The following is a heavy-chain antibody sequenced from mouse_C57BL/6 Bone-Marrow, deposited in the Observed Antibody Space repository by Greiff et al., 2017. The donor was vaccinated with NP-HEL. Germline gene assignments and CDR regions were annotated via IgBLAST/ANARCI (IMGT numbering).Heavy chain of an antibody. J-gene: IGHJ1*03. CDR2: ILPSIGRT. CDR1: DSEVFPIAY. CDR3: ARSYDGYWGYFDV. V-gene: IGHV15-2*01. Sequence: QVQLKESGSELRSPGSSVKLSCKDFDSEVFPIAYMSWVRQKPGHGFEWIGGILPSIGRTIYGEKFEDKATLDADTLSNTAYLELNSLTSEDSAIYYCARSYDGYWGYFDVWGTGTTVTVSS. D-gene: IGHD2-3*01.